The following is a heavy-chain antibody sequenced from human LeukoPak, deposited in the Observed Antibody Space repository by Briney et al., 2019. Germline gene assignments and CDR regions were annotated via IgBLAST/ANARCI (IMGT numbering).Heavy chain of an antibody. Sequence: GKSLRLSCAASGFTFSNYAMHWVRQAPGKGLEWVSLISSGGAYEYYADSVKGRFTISRDNSKNTLYLQLNSLRAEDTAVYYCARDSTYYYDSGSSGPHYFDNWGQGTLVTVSS. CDR1: GFTFSNYA. V-gene: IGHV3-30*01. CDR3: ARDSTYYYDSGSSGPHYFDN. J-gene: IGHJ4*02. CDR2: ISSGGAYE. D-gene: IGHD3-10*01.